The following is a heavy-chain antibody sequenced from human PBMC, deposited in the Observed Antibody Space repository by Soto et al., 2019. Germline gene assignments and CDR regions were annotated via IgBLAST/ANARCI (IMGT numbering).Heavy chain of an antibody. Sequence: PSETLSLTCTVSGGSISSSSYYWGWIRQPPGKGLEWIGSIYYSGSTYYNPSLKSRVTISVDTSKTQFSLKLSSVTAADTAVYYCARLGGLGYDFWSGYSYYFDYWGQGTLVTVS. CDR1: GGSISSSSYY. J-gene: IGHJ4*02. CDR2: IYYSGST. CDR3: ARLGGLGYDFWSGYSYYFDY. D-gene: IGHD3-3*01. V-gene: IGHV4-39*01.